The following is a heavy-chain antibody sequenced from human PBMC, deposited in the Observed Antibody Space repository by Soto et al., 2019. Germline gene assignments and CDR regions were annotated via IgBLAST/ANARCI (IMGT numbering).Heavy chain of an antibody. Sequence: GGSLRLSCAASGFTFSSYAMSWVRQAPGKGLEWVSAISGSGGSTYYADSVKGRFTISRDNSKNTLYLQMNSLRAEDTAVYYCAKGVAAAGMDYYYYMDVWGKGTTVTVSS. CDR1: GFTFSSYA. CDR3: AKGVAAAGMDYYYYMDV. D-gene: IGHD6-13*01. J-gene: IGHJ6*03. V-gene: IGHV3-23*01. CDR2: ISGSGGST.